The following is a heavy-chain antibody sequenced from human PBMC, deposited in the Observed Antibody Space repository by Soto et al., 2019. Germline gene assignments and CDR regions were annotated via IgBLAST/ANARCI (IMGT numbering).Heavy chain of an antibody. J-gene: IGHJ4*02. CDR1: GLTFKNAW. CDR2: IKSETDGGTT. V-gene: IGHV3-15*01. CDR3: TTYDNIWGNHPYRWAY. Sequence: GGFLRLSCAASGLTFKNAWTSGVRQASGGGLEWVARIKSETDGGTTDYAAPVEGRFTISRDDSSNTLDLQMNSLKTEDTAVYYGTTYDNIWGNHPYRWAYWGRGALVTVSS. D-gene: IGHD3-16*01.